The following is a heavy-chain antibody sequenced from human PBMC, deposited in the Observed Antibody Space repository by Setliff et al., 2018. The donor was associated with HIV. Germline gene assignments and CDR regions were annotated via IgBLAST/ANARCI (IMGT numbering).Heavy chain of an antibody. CDR1: GFTFSSYG. Sequence: PGGSLRLSCAASGFTFSSYGMHWVRQAPGKGLEWVAFIRYDGSNKYYADSGKGRFTISRDNSKNTLYLQMNSLRAEDAAVYYCAKVVGATRGYFDYWGQGTLVTVSS. CDR2: IRYDGSNK. CDR3: AKVVGATRGYFDY. V-gene: IGHV3-30*02. J-gene: IGHJ4*02. D-gene: IGHD1-26*01.